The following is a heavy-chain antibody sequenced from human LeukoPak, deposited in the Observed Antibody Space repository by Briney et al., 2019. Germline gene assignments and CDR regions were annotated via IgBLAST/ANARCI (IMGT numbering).Heavy chain of an antibody. CDR2: MKEDGTEI. D-gene: IGHD3-16*01. Sequence: GGSLRLSCVVSGFTFDMSTMTWVRQAPGKGPEWVAKMKEDGTEIFYAGSVDGRFTISRDNSKNSLYLQMNSLRVEDTAVYYCATGGAPGGRFENWGQGTLFTVSS. V-gene: IGHV3-7*01. CDR3: ATGGAPGGRFEN. CDR1: GFTFDMST. J-gene: IGHJ4*02.